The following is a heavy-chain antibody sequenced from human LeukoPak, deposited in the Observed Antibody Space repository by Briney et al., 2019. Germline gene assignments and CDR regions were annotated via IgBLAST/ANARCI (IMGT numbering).Heavy chain of an antibody. Sequence: ASVKVSCKASGGTFSSYAISWVRQAPGQGLEWMGGIIPIFGTSNYAQKFQGRVTITADKSTSPAYMELSTLRSEDTAVYYCARDAHDYGDPGPYGMDVWGKGTTVTVSS. D-gene: IGHD4-17*01. CDR3: ARDAHDYGDPGPYGMDV. CDR2: IIPIFGTS. CDR1: GGTFSSYA. J-gene: IGHJ6*04. V-gene: IGHV1-69*06.